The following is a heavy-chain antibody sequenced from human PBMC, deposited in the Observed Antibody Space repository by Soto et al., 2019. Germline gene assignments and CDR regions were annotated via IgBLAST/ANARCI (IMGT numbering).Heavy chain of an antibody. D-gene: IGHD2-15*01. CDR3: ARENLSFSSALDV. Sequence: PGQSLTLSCAASGFRFDDYDMHWVRQAPGKGLEWVSLITWNGGNTYYADSVKGRVTISREGTTQSVSLQMTGLKREDTGLYYWARENLSFSSALDVWGEGTTVHVSS. V-gene: IGHV3-43*01. CDR1: GFRFDDYD. CDR2: ITWNGGNT. J-gene: IGHJ6*04.